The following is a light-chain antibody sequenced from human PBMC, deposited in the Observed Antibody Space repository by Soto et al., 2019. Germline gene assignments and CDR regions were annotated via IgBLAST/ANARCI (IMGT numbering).Light chain of an antibody. Sequence: DIQMTQSPSTLTASVGDRVTINCRASQSINNSLAWYQQKSGSAPKLLISDASNLASGVPSRFSGSGSGTDFTLTFTSLEPDDFATYYCQHCIVFLCIFAQGTKLEIK. CDR2: DAS. J-gene: IGKJ2*04. CDR1: QSINNS. V-gene: IGKV1-5*01. CDR3: QHCIVFLCI.